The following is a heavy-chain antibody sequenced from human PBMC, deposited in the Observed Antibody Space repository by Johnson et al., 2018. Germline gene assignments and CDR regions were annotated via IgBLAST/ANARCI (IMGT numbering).Heavy chain of an antibody. D-gene: IGHD3-10*02. Sequence: VQLVQSGGGLVQPGGSLRLSCAASGFTFSAHYMAWVRQAPGKGLEWVGRTRDKSKSYTTEYAASVKGRFNISRDDSKNSLYLQMNSLITEDTAVYYCVSCSGISYPYFPHWGQGTLVTVAS. CDR2: TRDKSKSYTT. CDR1: GFTFSAHY. CDR3: VSCSGISYPYFPH. V-gene: IGHV3-72*01. J-gene: IGHJ1*01.